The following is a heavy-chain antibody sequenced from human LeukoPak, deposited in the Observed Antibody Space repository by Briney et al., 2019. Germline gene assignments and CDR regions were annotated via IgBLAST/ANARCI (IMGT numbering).Heavy chain of an antibody. CDR1: GGSVSSGSYY. Sequence: SETLSLTGTVSGGSVSSGSYYWSWIRQPPGKGLEWIGYIYYSGSTNYNPCLKSRVTIAVDTSKNQFSLKLSSVTAADAAVYYCATIDSGYWGQGTLVTVSS. CDR2: IYYSGST. D-gene: IGHD6-19*01. CDR3: ATIDSGY. J-gene: IGHJ4*02. V-gene: IGHV4-61*01.